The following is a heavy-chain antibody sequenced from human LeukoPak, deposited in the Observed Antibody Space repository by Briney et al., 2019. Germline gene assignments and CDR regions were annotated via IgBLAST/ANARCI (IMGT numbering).Heavy chain of an antibody. D-gene: IGHD6-13*01. V-gene: IGHV1-69*04. CDR1: GGTFSSYT. CDR3: ARDRPGEAAAAD. Sequence: SVKVSCKASGGTFSSYTISWVRQAPGQGLEWMGRIIPILGIANYAQKFQGRVTITADKSTSTAYMVLSSLRSEDTAVYYCARDRPGEAAAADWGQGNLVTVSS. J-gene: IGHJ4*02. CDR2: IIPILGIA.